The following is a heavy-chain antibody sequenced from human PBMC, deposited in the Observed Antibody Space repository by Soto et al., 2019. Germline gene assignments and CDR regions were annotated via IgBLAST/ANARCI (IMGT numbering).Heavy chain of an antibody. CDR1: GGSISSYY. Sequence: SETLSLTCTVSGGSISSYYWSWIRQPPGKGLEWIGYIYYSGSTNYNPSLKSRVTISVDTSKNQFSLKLSSVTAADTAVYYYAREGYCSGGSCYYYFDYWGQGTLVTVSS. CDR3: AREGYCSGGSCYYYFDY. J-gene: IGHJ4*02. V-gene: IGHV4-59*01. D-gene: IGHD2-15*01. CDR2: IYYSGST.